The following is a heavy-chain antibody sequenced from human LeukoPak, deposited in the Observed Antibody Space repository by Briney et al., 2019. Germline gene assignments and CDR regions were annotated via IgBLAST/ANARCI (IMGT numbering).Heavy chain of an antibody. CDR3: ARMEYCSSTSCYPFDY. V-gene: IGHV4-59*01. CDR1: GGSISSYY. D-gene: IGHD2-2*01. CDR2: IYYSGST. J-gene: IGHJ4*02. Sequence: PSETLSLTCTVSGGSISSYYWSWIRQPPGRGLEWIGYIYYSGSTNYNPSLKSRVTISVDTSKNQFSLKLSSVTAADTAVYYCARMEYCSSTSCYPFDYWGQGTLVTVSS.